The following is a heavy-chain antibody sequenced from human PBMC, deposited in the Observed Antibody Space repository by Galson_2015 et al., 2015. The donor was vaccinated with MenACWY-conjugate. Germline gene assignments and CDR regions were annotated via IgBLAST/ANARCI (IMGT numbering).Heavy chain of an antibody. Sequence: PALVKPTQTLTLTCTFSGFSLSTYEMCIYWVRQPPGKALEWLARIDLRDNKYYTTSLKTRLTISKDTSTNQVVLTMTNVDPVDTATYYCARMHIVLDATDAFDIWGQGTMVTASS. D-gene: IGHD3-22*01. CDR3: ARMHIVLDATDAFDI. J-gene: IGHJ3*02. V-gene: IGHV2-70*11. CDR1: GFSLSTYEMC. CDR2: IDLRDNK.